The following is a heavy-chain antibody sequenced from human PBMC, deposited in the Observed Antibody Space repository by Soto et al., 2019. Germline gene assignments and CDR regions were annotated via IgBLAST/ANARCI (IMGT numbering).Heavy chain of an antibody. V-gene: IGHV2-5*01. Sequence: SGPTLVNPTQTPTLTCIFSGFSLRTSGVGVGWIRQPPGKALEWLGFIYWNDDKRYSPSLKSRLTITKDTSKNQVVLTMTNMDPVDTATYYRAKSGSSGWYGWFDPWGQGTLVTASS. J-gene: IGHJ5*02. CDR2: IYWNDDK. CDR3: AKSGSSGWYGWFDP. CDR1: GFSLRTSGVG. D-gene: IGHD6-19*01.